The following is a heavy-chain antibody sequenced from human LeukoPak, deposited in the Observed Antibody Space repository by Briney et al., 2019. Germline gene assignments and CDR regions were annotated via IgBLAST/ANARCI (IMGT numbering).Heavy chain of an antibody. D-gene: IGHD3-10*01. Sequence: PSETLTLTCTVSGGSISSSDYYWGWIRQPPGKGLEWIGSISYSGSTHYNPSLKSRVTISVDTSKNQYSLKVISVTAADTAVYYCARHFFGSKFDPWGQGTLVTVSS. CDR3: ARHFFGSKFDP. CDR1: GGSISSSDYY. CDR2: ISYSGST. V-gene: IGHV4-39*01. J-gene: IGHJ5*02.